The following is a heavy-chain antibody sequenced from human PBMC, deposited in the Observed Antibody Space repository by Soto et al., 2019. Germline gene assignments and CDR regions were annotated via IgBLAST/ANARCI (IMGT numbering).Heavy chain of an antibody. Sequence: GESLKISCKGSGYSFTSYWIGWVRQMPGKGLEWMGIIYPGDSDTRYSPSFQGQVTISADKSISTAYLQWSSLKASDTAMYYCAGPIITMVREGAFDIWGQGTMVTVSS. J-gene: IGHJ3*02. D-gene: IGHD3-10*01. CDR2: IYPGDSDT. CDR3: AGPIITMVREGAFDI. CDR1: GYSFTSYW. V-gene: IGHV5-51*01.